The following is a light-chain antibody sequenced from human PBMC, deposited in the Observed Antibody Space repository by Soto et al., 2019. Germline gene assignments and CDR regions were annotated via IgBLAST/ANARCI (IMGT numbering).Light chain of an antibody. J-gene: IGKJ1*01. Sequence: EMTPSPATLSVSPGERATLSCRASQSVSSNLAWYQQKPGQAPRLLIYGASTRATGIPARFSGSGSGTEFTLTISSLQSEDFAVYYCQQYNNWPRTFGQGTKVDIK. CDR1: QSVSSN. CDR3: QQYNNWPRT. V-gene: IGKV3-15*01. CDR2: GAS.